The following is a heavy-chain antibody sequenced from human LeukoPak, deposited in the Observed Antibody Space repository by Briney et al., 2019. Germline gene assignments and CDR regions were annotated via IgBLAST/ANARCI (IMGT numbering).Heavy chain of an antibody. Sequence: GGSLRLSCAASGFTFSSYEMNWLRQAPGKGLEWVSYISGSGSAIYYADSVKGRFTISRDNAKNSLYLQMNSLRAEDTAVYYCARGTYYFDPWGQGTLVTVSS. CDR3: ARGTYYFDP. V-gene: IGHV3-48*03. D-gene: IGHD3-16*01. CDR1: GFTFSSYE. CDR2: ISGSGSAI. J-gene: IGHJ5*02.